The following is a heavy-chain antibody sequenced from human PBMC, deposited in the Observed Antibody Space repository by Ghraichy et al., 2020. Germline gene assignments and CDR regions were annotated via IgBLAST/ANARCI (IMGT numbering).Heavy chain of an antibody. CDR2: IYYSGST. D-gene: IGHD5-18*01. J-gene: IGHJ6*03. CDR1: GDSISTGGYY. V-gene: IGHV4-31*01. CDR3: ARTEKGYNYGFLSYYYYYYMDV. Sequence: SETLSLTCSVSGDSISTGGYYWSWIRQHPGKGLEWIGYIYYSGSTYYNPSLKSLVAISVDTFKNQFSLKLSSVTAADTAVYYCARTEKGYNYGFLSYYYYYYMDVWGKGTTVTVSS.